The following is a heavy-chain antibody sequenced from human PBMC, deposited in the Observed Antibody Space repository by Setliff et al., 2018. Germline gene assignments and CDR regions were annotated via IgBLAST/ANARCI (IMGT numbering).Heavy chain of an antibody. CDR1: GYTSTSDY. CDR2: INPSSGGT. Sequence: ASVKVSCKASGYTSTSDYMHWVRQAPGQGLEWMGIINPSSGGTRYAQKFQSIVTMTRDTSTSTVYMELSSLRSEDMAVYCCARDPVPLDYWGQGTLVTVSS. CDR3: ARDPVPLDY. V-gene: IGHV1-46*01. J-gene: IGHJ4*02.